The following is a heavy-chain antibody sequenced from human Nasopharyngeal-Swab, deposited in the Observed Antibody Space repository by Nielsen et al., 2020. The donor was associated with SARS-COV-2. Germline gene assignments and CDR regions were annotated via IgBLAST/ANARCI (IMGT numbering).Heavy chain of an antibody. V-gene: IGHV4-59*01. CDR2: IYYSGST. J-gene: IGHJ3*02. Sequence: WIRQPPGKGLEWIGYIYYSGSTNCNPSLKSRVTISVDTSKNQFSLKLSSVTAADTAVYYCARESPAGDASDIWGQGTMVTVSS. CDR3: ARESPAGDASDI. D-gene: IGHD1-14*01.